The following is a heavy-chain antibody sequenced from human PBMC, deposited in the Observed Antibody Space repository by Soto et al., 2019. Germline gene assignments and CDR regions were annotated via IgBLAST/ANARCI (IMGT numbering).Heavy chain of an antibody. CDR3: ARDGFCSGGSCRVGIWFDP. J-gene: IGHJ5*02. Sequence: SETLSLTCAVSGGSFSGYYCSWIRQTPWKGLEWIGGINHRGGTNLNPSLETRVTISVDASKNQFSLHLSSATAADTAVYYCARDGFCSGGSCRVGIWFDPSAQRTLVTLSS. V-gene: IGHV4-34*01. CDR1: GGSFSGYY. CDR2: INHRGGT. D-gene: IGHD2-15*01.